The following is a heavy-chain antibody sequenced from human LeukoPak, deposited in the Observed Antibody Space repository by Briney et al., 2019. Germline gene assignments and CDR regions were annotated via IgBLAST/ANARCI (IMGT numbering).Heavy chain of an antibody. Sequence: GGSLRLSCVASGFTFSSYAMSWVRQAPGKGLEWVSVISGSGGSTYYRDSVKGRFTISRDNSKNTVYLQMNSLRAEDTAVYYCAKGGTTTITFDYWGQGTLVAVSS. V-gene: IGHV3-23*01. CDR3: AKGGTTTITFDY. J-gene: IGHJ4*02. CDR1: GFTFSSYA. D-gene: IGHD1-1*01. CDR2: ISGSGGST.